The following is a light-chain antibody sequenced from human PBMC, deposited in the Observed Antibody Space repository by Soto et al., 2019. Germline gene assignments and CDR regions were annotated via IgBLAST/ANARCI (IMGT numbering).Light chain of an antibody. CDR2: GAS. CDR1: QDIGNF. CDR3: LQTSTFPRT. V-gene: IGKV1-12*01. Sequence: DIQMTQSPSSVSASVGDRFTISCRASQDIGNFLAWYQQTPGKAPRLLIHGASSLSRALPSRFSRGGTGTHFSLTISGLQPEDLATYYCLQTSTFPRTFGQETKV. J-gene: IGKJ1*01.